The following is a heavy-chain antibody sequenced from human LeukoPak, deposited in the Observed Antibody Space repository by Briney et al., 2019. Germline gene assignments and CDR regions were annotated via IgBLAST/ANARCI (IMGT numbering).Heavy chain of an antibody. V-gene: IGHV3-21*01. D-gene: IGHD1-26*01. CDR2: ISSSSSYI. Sequence: RPGGSLRLSCAASGFTFSSYSMNWVRQAPGKGLEWVSSISSSSSYIYYADSVKGRFTISRDSAKNSLYLQMNSLRAEDTAVYYCARDRSSGSYPPYYFDYWGQGTLVTVSS. J-gene: IGHJ4*02. CDR3: ARDRSSGSYPPYYFDY. CDR1: GFTFSSYS.